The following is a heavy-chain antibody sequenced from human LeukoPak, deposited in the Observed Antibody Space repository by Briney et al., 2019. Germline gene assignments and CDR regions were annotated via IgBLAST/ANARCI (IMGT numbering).Heavy chain of an antibody. CDR2: ISSSSSYI. Sequence: GGSLRLSCTASGFTFSNYAMTWVRQAPGKGLEWVSSISSSSSYIYYADSVKGRFTISRDNAKNSLYLQMYSLRAEDTAVYYCARARRIASSWYYFDYWGQGTLVTVSS. CDR3: ARARRIASSWYYFDY. CDR1: GFTFSNYA. V-gene: IGHV3-21*01. D-gene: IGHD6-13*01. J-gene: IGHJ4*02.